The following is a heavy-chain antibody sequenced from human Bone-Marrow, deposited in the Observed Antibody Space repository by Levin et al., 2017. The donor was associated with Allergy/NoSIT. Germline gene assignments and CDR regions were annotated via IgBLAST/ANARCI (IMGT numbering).Heavy chain of an antibody. D-gene: IGHD3-10*01. V-gene: IGHV4-59*01. Sequence: SQTLSLPCPVSGGSIRGSYWSWVRQPPGKGLEWVGHIFYSGSTNYNPSLKSRVTISINTSKNQFSLNLTSVTAADTAFYYCARSVAGEFDYWGQGTLVTVSS. J-gene: IGHJ4*02. CDR2: IFYSGST. CDR3: ARSVAGEFDY. CDR1: GGSIRGSY.